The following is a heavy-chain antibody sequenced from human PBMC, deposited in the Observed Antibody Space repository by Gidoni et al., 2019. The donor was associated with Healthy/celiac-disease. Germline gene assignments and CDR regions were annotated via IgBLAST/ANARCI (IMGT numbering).Heavy chain of an antibody. Sequence: QVQLQESGPGLVKPSETLSLTCTVSGGSISSYYWSWIRQPPGKGLEWIGYIYYSGSTNYNPPLKSRVTISVDTSKNQFSLKLSSVTAADTAVYYCAREGDYSNYEDYYYGMDVWGQGTTVTVSS. CDR2: IYYSGST. CDR1: GGSISSYY. D-gene: IGHD4-4*01. J-gene: IGHJ6*02. V-gene: IGHV4-59*01. CDR3: AREGDYSNYEDYYYGMDV.